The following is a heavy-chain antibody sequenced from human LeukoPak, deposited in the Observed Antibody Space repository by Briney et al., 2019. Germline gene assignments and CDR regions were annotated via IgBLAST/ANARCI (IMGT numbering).Heavy chain of an antibody. D-gene: IGHD4-17*01. CDR1: GFTFSSYA. V-gene: IGHV3-23*01. Sequence: GGSLRLSCAASGFTFSSYAMTWVRQAPGKGLEWVSAISGSGGGTYYADSVKGRFTISRDNSKNTLYLQMNSLRAEDTAVYYCAKARYDYGSFDYWGRGTLVTVSS. CDR2: ISGSGGGT. CDR3: AKARYDYGSFDY. J-gene: IGHJ4*02.